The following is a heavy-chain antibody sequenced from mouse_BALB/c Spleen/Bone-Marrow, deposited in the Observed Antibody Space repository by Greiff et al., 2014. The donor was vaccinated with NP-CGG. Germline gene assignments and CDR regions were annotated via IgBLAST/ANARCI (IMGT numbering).Heavy chain of an antibody. CDR2: IYPGSGST. CDR1: GYTFTSYW. V-gene: IGHV1S22*01. Sequence: LQQPGSELVRPGASVKLSCKASGYTFTSYWMHWVRQRPGQGLEWIENIYPGSGSTNYDEKFKSKATLTVDTSSSTAYMQLSSLTSEDSAVYYCRSYDYAMDYWGQGTSVTVSS. D-gene: IGHD1-1*01. J-gene: IGHJ4*01. CDR3: RSYDYAMDY.